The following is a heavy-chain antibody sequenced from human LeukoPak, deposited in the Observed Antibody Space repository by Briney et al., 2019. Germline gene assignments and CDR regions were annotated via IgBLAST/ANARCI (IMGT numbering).Heavy chain of an antibody. CDR2: MXRXXXTX. D-gene: IGHD5-18*01. Sequence: GGSLRLSCAASGFTFSXNEMNWVRQAPGKXXXXXXXMXRXXXTXXXXXXXXXXXXXXXXTAENSLSLQMNSLRAEDTAVYYCARNTGYSYGYFDYWGQGTLVTVSS. CDR1: GFTFSXNE. V-gene: IGHV3-48*03. J-gene: IGHJ4*02. CDR3: ARNTGYSYGYFDY.